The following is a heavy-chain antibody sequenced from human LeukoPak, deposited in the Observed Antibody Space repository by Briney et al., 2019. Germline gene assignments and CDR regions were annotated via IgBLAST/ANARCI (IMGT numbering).Heavy chain of an antibody. CDR1: GDSVSSNSAA. CDR2: TYYRSKWYN. V-gene: IGHV6-1*01. Sequence: SQTLSLTCAISGDSVSSNSAAWNWIRQSPSRGLEWLGRTYYRSKWYNDYAVSVKSRITINPDTSKNQFSLQLNSVTPEDTAVYYCARDSLTTSSWKVGKHPSMDYWGQGTLVTVSS. D-gene: IGHD6-13*01. CDR3: ARDSLTTSSWKVGKHPSMDY. J-gene: IGHJ4*02.